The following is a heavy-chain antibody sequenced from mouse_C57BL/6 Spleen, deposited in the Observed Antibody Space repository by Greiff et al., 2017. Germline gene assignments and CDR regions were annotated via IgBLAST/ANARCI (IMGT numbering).Heavy chain of an antibody. CDR3: ARWGWLGYAMDY. V-gene: IGHV1-26*01. J-gene: IGHJ4*01. Sequence: EVQLQQSGPELVKPGASVKISCKASGYTFTDYYMNWVKQSHGKSLEWIGDINPNNGGTSYNQKFKGKATLTVDKSSSTAYMELRSLTSEDSAVYYCARWGWLGYAMDYWGQGTSVTVSS. CDR1: GYTFTDYY. D-gene: IGHD2-3*01. CDR2: INPNNGGT.